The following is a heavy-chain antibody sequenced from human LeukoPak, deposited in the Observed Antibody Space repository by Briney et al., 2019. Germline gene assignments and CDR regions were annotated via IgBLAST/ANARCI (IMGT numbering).Heavy chain of an antibody. V-gene: IGHV3-30*18. D-gene: IGHD1-26*01. J-gene: IGHJ4*02. CDR3: AKDILSGSYIQPDY. Sequence: GGSLRLSCAASGFTFSSYGMHWVRQAPGKGLEWVAVISYDGSNKYYADSVKGRFTISRDNSKNTLYLQMNSLRAEDTAVYYCAKDILSGSYIQPDYWGQGTLVTVSS. CDR2: ISYDGSNK. CDR1: GFTFSSYG.